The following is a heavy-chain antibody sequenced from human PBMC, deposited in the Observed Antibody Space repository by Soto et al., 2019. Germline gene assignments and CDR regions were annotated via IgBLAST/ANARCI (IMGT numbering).Heavy chain of an antibody. CDR3: TTGAPFYDFWSGYYSH. CDR1: GFTFSNAW. CDR2: IKSKTDGGTT. D-gene: IGHD3-3*01. Sequence: GGSLRLSCAASGFTFSNAWMNWVRQAPWKGLEWVGRIKSKTDGGTTDYAAPVKGRFTISRDDSKNTLYLQMNSLKTEDTAVYYCTTGAPFYDFWSGYYSHWGQGTLVTVSS. V-gene: IGHV3-15*07. J-gene: IGHJ4*02.